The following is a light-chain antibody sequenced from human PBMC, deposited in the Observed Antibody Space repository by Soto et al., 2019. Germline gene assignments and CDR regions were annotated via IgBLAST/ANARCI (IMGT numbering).Light chain of an antibody. V-gene: IGLV2-14*01. J-gene: IGLJ3*02. CDR1: SSDVGGYNY. Sequence: QSARTQPASVSGSPGQSITISCTGTSSDVGGYNYVSWYQQFPGKAPKLMIYEGSNRPSGVSDRFSGSKSGNTASLTISGLQAEDEANYYCSSYTTSNTLVFGGGTKLTVL. CDR2: EGS. CDR3: SSYTTSNTLV.